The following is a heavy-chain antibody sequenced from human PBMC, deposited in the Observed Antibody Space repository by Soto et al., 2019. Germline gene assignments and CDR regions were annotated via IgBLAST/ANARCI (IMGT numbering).Heavy chain of an antibody. CDR2: ISDSGTKT. CDR3: AKDGIRKDDY. V-gene: IGHV3-23*01. J-gene: IGHJ4*02. CDR1: GFSITDYA. Sequence: EVQLLESGGGFIQPGGSLRLSCSASGFSITDYAMSWVRQAPGKGLEWVSSISDSGTKTFYGDSVKGRFAISRDTSKNTVYMQMNNLSAEDTALYYCAKDGIRKDDYWGQGTVVTVSS.